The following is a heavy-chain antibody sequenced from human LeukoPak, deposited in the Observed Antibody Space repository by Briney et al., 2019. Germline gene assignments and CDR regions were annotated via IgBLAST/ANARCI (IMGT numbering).Heavy chain of an antibody. D-gene: IGHD6-6*01. V-gene: IGHV3-23*01. CDR2: ISGSGGST. J-gene: IGHJ3*01. CDR1: GFTFSSYA. Sequence: GGSLRLSCAASGFTFSSYAMSWVRQAPGKGLEWVSAISGSGGSTYYADSVKGRFAISRDNAKNSLYLQINSLRAEDTAVYYCARSSYSSSSSVWGQGTMVTVSS. CDR3: ARSSYSSSSSV.